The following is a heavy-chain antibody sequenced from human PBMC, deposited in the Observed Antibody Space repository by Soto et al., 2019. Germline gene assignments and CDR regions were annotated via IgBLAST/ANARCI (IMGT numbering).Heavy chain of an antibody. D-gene: IGHD3-10*01. CDR1: GYSFTSYW. CDR2: IYPGDSDT. J-gene: IGHJ5*02. Sequence: GESLKISCKGSGYSFTSYWIGWVRQMPGKGLEWMGIIYPGDSDTRYSPSFQGQVTISADKSISTAYLQWSSLKASDTAMYYCARPLDYYSSGSPNWFDPWGQGTLVTVSS. CDR3: ARPLDYYSSGSPNWFDP. V-gene: IGHV5-51*01.